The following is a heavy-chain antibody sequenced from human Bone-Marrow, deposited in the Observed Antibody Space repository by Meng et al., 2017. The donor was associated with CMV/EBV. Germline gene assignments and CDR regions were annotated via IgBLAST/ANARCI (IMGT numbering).Heavy chain of an antibody. CDR3: ARDSRYCSSTSCYMDLDY. Sequence: ASVKVSCKTSGYIFTGYYLFWVRQAPGQGLEWMGWINPKTGGTKYAQKFQGRVTMTRDTSISTAYMELSRLRSDDTAVYYCARDSRYCSSTSCYMDLDYWGQGTLVTVSS. J-gene: IGHJ4*02. D-gene: IGHD2-2*02. CDR2: INPKTGGT. CDR1: GYIFTGYY. V-gene: IGHV1-2*02.